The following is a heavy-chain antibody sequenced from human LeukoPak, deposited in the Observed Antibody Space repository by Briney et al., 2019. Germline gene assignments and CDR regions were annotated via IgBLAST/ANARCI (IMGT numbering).Heavy chain of an antibody. CDR1: GYTFTGYY. V-gene: IGHV1-2*02. J-gene: IGHJ6*03. CDR3: ARGSSTRTRYYYMDV. CDR2: INPNSGGT. D-gene: IGHD2-2*01. Sequence: ASVKVSCKASGYTFTGYYMHWVRQAPGQGLEWMGWINPNSGGTNYAQKFQGRVTMTRDTSISTAYTELSRLRSDDTAVYYCARGSSTRTRYYYMDVWGKGTTVTVSS.